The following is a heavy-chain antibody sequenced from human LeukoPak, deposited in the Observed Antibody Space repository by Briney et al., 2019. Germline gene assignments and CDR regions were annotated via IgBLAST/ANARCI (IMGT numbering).Heavy chain of an antibody. V-gene: IGHV3-53*01. Sequence: GGSLRLSCAASGLTVSTDYMSWVRQAPGKGLEWVSVIYSDGSTYYTDSVKGRFTISRDNSKNTLYLQMNSLRAEDTALYYCAKDLGPGSMATSPGFDYWGQGTLVTVSS. CDR2: IYSDGST. CDR3: AKDLGPGSMATSPGFDY. CDR1: GLTVSTDY. D-gene: IGHD5-24*01. J-gene: IGHJ4*02.